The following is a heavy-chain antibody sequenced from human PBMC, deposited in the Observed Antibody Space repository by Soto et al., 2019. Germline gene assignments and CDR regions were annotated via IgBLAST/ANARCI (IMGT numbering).Heavy chain of an antibody. V-gene: IGHV4-34*01. J-gene: IGHJ6*02. CDR1: GGSVSGYY. Sequence: SLTCAVYGGSVSGYYWSCIRQPPGKGLEWIGEINHSGSTNYNPSLKSRVTISVDTSKNQFSLKLSSVTAADTAVYYCARAGTGYYYYYGMDVWGQGTTVTVSS. D-gene: IGHD6-13*01. CDR3: ARAGTGYYYYYGMDV. CDR2: INHSGST.